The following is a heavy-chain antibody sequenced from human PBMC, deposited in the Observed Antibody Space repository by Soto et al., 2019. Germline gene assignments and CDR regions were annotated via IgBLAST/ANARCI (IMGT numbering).Heavy chain of an antibody. D-gene: IGHD3-9*01. J-gene: IGHJ1*01. CDR2: TYYRSKWYN. CDR1: GDSVSSNSAA. CDR3: ARIDQLPDILTGYYMTEYFQH. V-gene: IGHV6-1*01. Sequence: PSQTLSLTCAISGDSVSSNSAAWNWIRQSPSRGLEWLGRTYYRSKWYNDYAVSVKSRITINPDTSKNQFSLQLNSVTPEDTAVYYCARIDQLPDILTGYYMTEYFQHWGQGTLVTVSS.